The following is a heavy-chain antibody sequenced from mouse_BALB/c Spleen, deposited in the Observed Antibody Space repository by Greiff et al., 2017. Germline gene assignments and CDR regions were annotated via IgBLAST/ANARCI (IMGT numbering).Heavy chain of an antibody. J-gene: IGHJ2*01. D-gene: IGHD2-1*01. Sequence: EVQRVESGPSLVKPSQTLSLTCSVTGDSITSGYWNWIRKFPGNKLEYMGYISYSGSTYYNPSLKSRISITRDTSKNQYYLQLNSVTTEDTATYYCARTRGFYFISNFDYWGQGTTLTVSS. CDR3: ARTRGFYFISNFDY. CDR2: ISYSGST. CDR1: GDSITSGY. V-gene: IGHV3-8*02.